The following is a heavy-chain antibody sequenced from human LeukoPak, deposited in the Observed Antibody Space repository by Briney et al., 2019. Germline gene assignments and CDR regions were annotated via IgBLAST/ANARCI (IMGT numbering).Heavy chain of an antibody. CDR2: IYPADSDT. D-gene: IGHD3-10*01. CDR1: GYSFINYW. Sequence: GESLKISCKGSGYSFINYWIAWVRQMPGKGLEWIGIIYPADSDTRYSPSFQGQVTISADKSISTAYLRWSSLKASDSTMYYCAKGVSGTNFGMDVWGQGTTVIVS. CDR3: AKGVSGTNFGMDV. J-gene: IGHJ6*02. V-gene: IGHV5-51*01.